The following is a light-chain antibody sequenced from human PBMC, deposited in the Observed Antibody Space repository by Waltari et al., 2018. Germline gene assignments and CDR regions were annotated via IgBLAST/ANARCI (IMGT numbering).Light chain of an antibody. CDR2: DVR. CDR1: SSDVGGYKY. CDR3: TSYTSSSSSAYVV. J-gene: IGLJ2*01. V-gene: IGLV2-14*03. Sequence: QSALTQPASVSGSPGQSITISCTGTSSDVGGYKYVSWYQHHPGKAPKLLLYDVRKRPPGVSNRFSGSKSGTTASLTISGLQSEDEADYYCTSYTSSSSSAYVVFGGGTKLTVL.